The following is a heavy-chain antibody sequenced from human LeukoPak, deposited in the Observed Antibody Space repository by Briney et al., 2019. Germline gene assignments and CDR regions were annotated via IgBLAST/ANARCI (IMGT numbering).Heavy chain of an antibody. V-gene: IGHV4-59*01. Sequence: PSETLSLTCTVSGGSISSYYWSWIRQPPGNGLEWIGYIYYSGSTNYNPSLKSRVTISVDTSKNQFSLKLSSVTAADTAVYYCARRGQPNGFDPWGQGTLVTVSS. CDR3: ARRGQPNGFDP. CDR2: IYYSGST. D-gene: IGHD1-14*01. CDR1: GGSISSYY. J-gene: IGHJ5*02.